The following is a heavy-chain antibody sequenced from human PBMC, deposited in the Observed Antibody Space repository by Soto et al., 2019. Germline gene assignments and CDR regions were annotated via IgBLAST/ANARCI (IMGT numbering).Heavy chain of an antibody. V-gene: IGHV1-18*01. CDR3: ARDLYYSSGRYFDHDASDI. CDR1: GYNFTSYG. Sequence: QVQLVQSGADVKKPGASVKVSCKASGYNFTSYGISWVRQAPGQGLEWMGWISPHNDRTKYARRFQDRVTMTTETPTSTVYMELGSLRSDDTAVYYCARDLYYSSGRYFDHDASDIWGQGTVVTVSS. J-gene: IGHJ3*02. D-gene: IGHD6-19*01. CDR2: ISPHNDRT.